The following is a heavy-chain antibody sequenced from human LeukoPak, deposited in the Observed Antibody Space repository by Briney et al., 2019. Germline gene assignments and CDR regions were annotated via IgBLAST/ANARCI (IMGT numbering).Heavy chain of an antibody. V-gene: IGHV4-38-2*02. Sequence: SETLSLTCTVSGYSISSGYYWGWIRQPPGKGLDWIGSIYHSGSTYYNPSLKSRVTISVDTSKNQFSLKMSSVTAADTAVYYCARDTVGATFPGAFDIWGQGTMVTVSS. J-gene: IGHJ3*02. D-gene: IGHD1-26*01. CDR3: ARDTVGATFPGAFDI. CDR1: GYSISSGYY. CDR2: IYHSGST.